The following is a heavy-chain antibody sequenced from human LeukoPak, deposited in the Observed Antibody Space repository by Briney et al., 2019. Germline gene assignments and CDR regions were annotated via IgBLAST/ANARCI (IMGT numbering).Heavy chain of an antibody. CDR3: ARRGRVEEGRYFDWSYTQGWFDP. J-gene: IGHJ5*02. Sequence: PSETLSLTCTVSGGSISSYYWSWIRQPPGKGLEWIGYIYYSGSTNYNPSLKSRVTISVDTSKNQFSLKLSSVTAADTAVYYCARRGRVEEGRYFDWSYTQGWFDPWGQGTLVTVSS. CDR1: GGSISSYY. V-gene: IGHV4-59*08. D-gene: IGHD3-9*01. CDR2: IYYSGST.